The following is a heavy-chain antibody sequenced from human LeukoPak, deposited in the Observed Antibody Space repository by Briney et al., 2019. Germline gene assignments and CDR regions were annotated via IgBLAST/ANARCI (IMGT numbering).Heavy chain of an antibody. Sequence: SVKVSCTASGYTFTGYYMHWVRQAAGQGLEWMGWINPNSGGTNYAQKFQGRVTMTRDTSISTAYMELSRLRSDDTAVYYCATWPLGRSGPPFRFDPWGQGTLVTVSS. J-gene: IGHJ5*02. V-gene: IGHV1-2*02. D-gene: IGHD3-10*01. CDR3: ATWPLGRSGPPFRFDP. CDR1: GYTFTGYY. CDR2: INPNSGGT.